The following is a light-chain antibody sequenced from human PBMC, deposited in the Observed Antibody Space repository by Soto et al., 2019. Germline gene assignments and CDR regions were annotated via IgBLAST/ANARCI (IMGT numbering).Light chain of an antibody. CDR2: EVS. V-gene: IGLV2-14*01. CDR1: SSDVGGYNY. J-gene: IGLJ1*01. Sequence: QSALTQPASVSGSPGQSITISCTATSSDVGGYNYVSWYQQHPGKAPKLMIYEVSNRPSGVSNRFSGSKSGNTASLTISGLQAEDEADYYCSSYTSSSTRVFGTGTKLTVL. CDR3: SSYTSSSTRV.